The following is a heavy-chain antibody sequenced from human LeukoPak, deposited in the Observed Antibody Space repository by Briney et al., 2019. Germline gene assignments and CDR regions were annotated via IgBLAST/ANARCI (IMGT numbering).Heavy chain of an antibody. Sequence: GGSLRLSCAASGFTFSNYWMHWVRQTPGEGLVCVSLIKGDGSSTTYADSVEGRFTISRDNAKNTVYLQMNSLRAEDTAVYYCARGNYHAMDVWGQGTTVTVS. CDR2: IKGDGSST. V-gene: IGHV3-74*01. J-gene: IGHJ6*02. CDR3: ARGNYHAMDV. CDR1: GFTFSNYW.